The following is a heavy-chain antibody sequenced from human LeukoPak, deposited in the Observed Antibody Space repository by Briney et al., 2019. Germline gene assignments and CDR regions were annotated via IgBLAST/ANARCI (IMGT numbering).Heavy chain of an antibody. D-gene: IGHD6-13*01. J-gene: IGHJ4*02. CDR2: IYYSGST. CDR1: GVSISSYY. Sequence: SETLSLTCTVFGVSISSYYWSWIRQSPGKGLEWIGYIYYSGSTNYNPSLKSRVTISVDTSKNQFSLKLSSVTAADTAVYYCARGIAAVGTSPDYFYYWGQGTLVTVSS. V-gene: IGHV4-59*01. CDR3: ARGIAAVGTSPDYFYY.